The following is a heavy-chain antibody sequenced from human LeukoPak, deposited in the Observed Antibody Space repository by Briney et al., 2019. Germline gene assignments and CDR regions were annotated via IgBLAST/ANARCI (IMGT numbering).Heavy chain of an antibody. D-gene: IGHD3-3*01. V-gene: IGHV4-38-2*01. CDR3: ARWDSGEWFHDAFDI. CDR2: VYHSGST. J-gene: IGHJ3*02. Sequence: SETLSLTCGVSDYSISSGYYWGWIRQPPGKGLAWIGSVYHSGSTYYSPSRKSRVTISVDTSKNQFSLKLRSVTDADTALYYCARWDSGEWFHDAFDIWGQGTRVTVSS. CDR1: DYSISSGYY.